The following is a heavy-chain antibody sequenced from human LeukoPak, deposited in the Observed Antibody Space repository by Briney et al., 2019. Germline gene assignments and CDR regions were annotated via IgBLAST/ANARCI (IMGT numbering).Heavy chain of an antibody. Sequence: AASVKVSCKASGYTFTGYYMHWVRQAPGQGREWMGWINPNSGGTNYAQKFQGRVTMTRDTSTSTAYMELSRLRSDDTAVYYCARDSSGIVVVVAADDAFDIWGQGTMVTVSS. V-gene: IGHV1-2*02. J-gene: IGHJ3*02. CDR2: INPNSGGT. CDR3: ARDSSGIVVVVAADDAFDI. CDR1: GYTFTGYY. D-gene: IGHD2-15*01.